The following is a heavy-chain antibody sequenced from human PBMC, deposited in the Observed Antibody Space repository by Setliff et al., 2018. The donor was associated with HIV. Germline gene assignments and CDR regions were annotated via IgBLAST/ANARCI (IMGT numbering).Heavy chain of an antibody. J-gene: IGHJ6*03. CDR2: ITNRSDT. V-gene: IGHV3-21*04. Sequence: GSLRLSCAASGFTFSDYPMNWVRQAPGKGLEWLSSITNRSDTLYIDSVKGRFIISRDNAKNSLYLQMNSLRGEDTARYFCAKDRGLRGMLLSSKELGFYCMDVWGKGTTVTVSS. D-gene: IGHD1-26*01. CDR1: GFTFSDYP. CDR3: AKDRGLRGMLLSSKELGFYCMDV.